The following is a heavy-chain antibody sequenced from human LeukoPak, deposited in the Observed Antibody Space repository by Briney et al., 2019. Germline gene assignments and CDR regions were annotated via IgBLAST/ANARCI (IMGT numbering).Heavy chain of an antibody. D-gene: IGHD3-10*01. Sequence: PGGSLRLSCAASVFTFSSYAMSWLRQAPGKGLEWVSAISGSGGSTYYADSVKGRFTISRDNSKNTLYLQMNSLRAEDTAVYYCANLPGSAPGGEIDYWGQGTLVTVSS. J-gene: IGHJ4*02. CDR3: ANLPGSAPGGEIDY. V-gene: IGHV3-23*01. CDR2: ISGSGGST. CDR1: VFTFSSYA.